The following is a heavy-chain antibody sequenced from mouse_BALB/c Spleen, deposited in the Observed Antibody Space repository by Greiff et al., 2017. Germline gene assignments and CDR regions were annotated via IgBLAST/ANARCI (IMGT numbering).Heavy chain of an antibody. V-gene: IGHV3-2*02. J-gene: IGHJ4*01. D-gene: IGHD2-10*01. CDR3: ARGEAYYEAMDY. CDR2: ISYSGST. CDR1: GYSITSDYV. Sequence: EVQLQQSGPGLVKPSQSLSLTCTVTGYSITSDYVWYWIRQFPGNKLEWMGYISYSGSTSYNPSLKSRISITRDTSKNQFFLQLNSVTTEDTATYYCARGEAYYEAMDYWGQGTSVTVSS.